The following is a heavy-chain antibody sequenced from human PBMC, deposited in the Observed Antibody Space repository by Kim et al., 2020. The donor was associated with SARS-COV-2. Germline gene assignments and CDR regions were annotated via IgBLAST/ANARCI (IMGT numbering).Heavy chain of an antibody. CDR3: AKWFSSGWYHRWYFDL. CDR1: GFTFSSYA. J-gene: IGHJ2*01. V-gene: IGHV3-23*01. D-gene: IGHD6-19*01. CDR2: ISGSGGST. Sequence: GGSLRLSCAASGFTFSSYAMSWVRQAPGKGLEWVSAISGSGGSTYYADSVKGRFTISRDNSKNTLYLQMNSLRAEDTAVYYCAKWFSSGWYHRWYFDLWGRGTLVTVSS.